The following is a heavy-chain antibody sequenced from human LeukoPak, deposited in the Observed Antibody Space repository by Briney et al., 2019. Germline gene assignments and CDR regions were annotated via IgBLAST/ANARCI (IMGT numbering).Heavy chain of an antibody. V-gene: IGHV4-61*02. CDR3: ARGGRLVSPTFDP. J-gene: IGHJ5*02. Sequence: SETLSLTCTVSGGSISSGSYYWSWIRQPAGKGLEWIGRIYTSGSTNYNPSLKSRVTMSVDTSKNQFSLKLSSVTAADTAVYYCARGGRLVSPTFDPWGQGTLVTVSS. CDR2: IYTSGST. CDR1: GGSISSGSYY. D-gene: IGHD6-19*01.